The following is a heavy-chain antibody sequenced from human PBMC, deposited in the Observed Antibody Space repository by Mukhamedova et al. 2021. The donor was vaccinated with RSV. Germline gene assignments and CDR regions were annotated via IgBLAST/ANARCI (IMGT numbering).Heavy chain of an antibody. Sequence: AEYMGGRFTISRDNSKNTLYLQMDSLRAEDTAIYYCARAWGDDTSSWYFSPGKYWGQGTLVTVSS. V-gene: IGHV3-23*01. D-gene: IGHD6-13*01. J-gene: IGHJ4*02. CDR3: ARAWGDDTSSWYFSPGKY.